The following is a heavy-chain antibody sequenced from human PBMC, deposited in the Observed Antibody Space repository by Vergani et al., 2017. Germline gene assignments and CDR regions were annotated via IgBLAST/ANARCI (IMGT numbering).Heavy chain of an antibody. CDR3: ASGGYDYGSWFDP. D-gene: IGHD5-12*01. CDR1: GGSFSGYY. CDR2: INHSGST. J-gene: IGHJ5*02. V-gene: IGHV4-34*01. Sequence: QVQLQQWGAGLLKPSETLSLTCAVYGGSFSGYYWSWIRQPPGKGLEWIGEINHSGSTNYNPSLKSRVTISVDTSKNQFSLKLSSVTAADTAVYYCASGGYDYGSWFDPWGQGTLVTVSS.